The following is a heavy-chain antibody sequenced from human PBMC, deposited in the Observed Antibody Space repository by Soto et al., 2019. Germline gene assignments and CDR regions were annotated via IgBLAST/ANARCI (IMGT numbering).Heavy chain of an antibody. CDR2: ISGSGGST. V-gene: IGHV3-23*01. Sequence: PVLSMRLSCPALGCTFISYGMSWVRQHQGKGLEWVSAISGSGGSTYYADSVKGRFTISRDNSKNTLYLQMNSLRAEDTAVYYCAKDEGYCSGGSCPPLYYFDYWGQGTLVPVSS. CDR1: GCTFISYG. J-gene: IGHJ4*02. CDR3: AKDEGYCSGGSCPPLYYFDY. D-gene: IGHD2-15*01.